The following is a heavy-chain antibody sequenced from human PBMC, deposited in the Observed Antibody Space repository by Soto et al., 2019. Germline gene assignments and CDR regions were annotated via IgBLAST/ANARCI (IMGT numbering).Heavy chain of an antibody. V-gene: IGHV3-33*01. CDR2: IWYDGSNK. CDR1: GFTFSSYG. CDR3: ARDNTAYCSGGSCYSALGY. Sequence: GGSLRLSCAASGFTFSSYGMHWVRQAPGKGLEWVAVIWYDGSNKYYADSVKGRFTISRDNSKNTLYLQMNSLRAEDTAVYYCARDNTAYCSGGSCYSALGYWGQGTLVTVSS. D-gene: IGHD2-15*01. J-gene: IGHJ4*02.